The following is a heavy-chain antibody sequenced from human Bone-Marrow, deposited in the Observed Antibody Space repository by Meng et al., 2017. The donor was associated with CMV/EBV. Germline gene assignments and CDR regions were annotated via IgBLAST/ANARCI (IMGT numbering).Heavy chain of an antibody. V-gene: IGHV4-59*01. D-gene: IGHD4-23*01. CDR3: ARGGYGGNSRGWFDP. CDR1: GFTFSSYE. CDR2: IYYSGST. J-gene: IGHJ5*02. Sequence: ESLKISCAASGFTFSSYEMNWVRQAPGKGLEWIGYIYYSGSTNYNPSLKSRVTISVDTSKTQFSLKLSSVTAAATALYYCARGGYGGNSRGWFDPWGQGTLVTVSS.